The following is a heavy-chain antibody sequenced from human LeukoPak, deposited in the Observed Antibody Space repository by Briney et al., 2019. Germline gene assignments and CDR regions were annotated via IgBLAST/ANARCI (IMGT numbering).Heavy chain of an antibody. J-gene: IGHJ4*02. D-gene: IGHD1-14*01. V-gene: IGHV4-34*01. CDR1: GGSFSGYY. CDR3: ARASYRIIDY. Sequence: PSETLSLTCAVYGGSFSGYYWSWIRQPPGKGLEWIGEINHSGSTNYNPSLKSRVTISVDTSKNQFSLKLSSGTAADTAVYYCARASYRIIDYWGQGTLVTVFS. CDR2: INHSGST.